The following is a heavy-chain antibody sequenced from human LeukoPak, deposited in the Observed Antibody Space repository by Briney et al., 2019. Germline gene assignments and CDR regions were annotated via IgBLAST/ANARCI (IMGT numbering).Heavy chain of an antibody. CDR2: IIPIFGIA. CDR3: ADDLGPGGGMDV. Sequence: ASVKVSCKASGGTFSSYAISWVRQAPGQGLEWMGRIIPIFGIANYAQKFQGRVTITADKSTSTAYMELSSLRSEDTAVYYCADDLGPGGGMDVWGQGTTVTVSS. V-gene: IGHV1-69*04. CDR1: GGTFSSYA. D-gene: IGHD4-23*01. J-gene: IGHJ6*02.